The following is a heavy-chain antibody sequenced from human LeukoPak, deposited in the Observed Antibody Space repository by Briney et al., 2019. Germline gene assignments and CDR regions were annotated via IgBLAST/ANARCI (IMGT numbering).Heavy chain of an antibody. CDR1: GGSISSYY. Sequence: SETLSLTCTVSGGSISSYYWSWIRQPPGKGLEWIGYIYYSGSTNYNPSLKSRVTISVDTSKNQFSLKLSSVTAVDTAVYYCARDHYYYGSGSYLDWGQGTLVTVSS. CDR3: ARDHYYYGSGSYLD. J-gene: IGHJ4*02. D-gene: IGHD3-10*01. CDR2: IYYSGST. V-gene: IGHV4-59*01.